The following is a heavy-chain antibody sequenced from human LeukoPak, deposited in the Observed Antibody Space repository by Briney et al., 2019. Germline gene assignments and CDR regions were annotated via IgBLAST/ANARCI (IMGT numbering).Heavy chain of an antibody. CDR2: IRSDGYHT. Sequence: PGGSLRLSCGASGFIFDTHDMHWVRQAPGKGLGWVAFIRSDGYHTYYADSVKGRFTITRDNSKNTLYLQMNSLRLEDMAVYYCAKPSGSGVDYWGRGTRVTVSS. J-gene: IGHJ4*02. V-gene: IGHV3-30*02. CDR1: GFIFDTHD. D-gene: IGHD1-26*01. CDR3: AKPSGSGVDY.